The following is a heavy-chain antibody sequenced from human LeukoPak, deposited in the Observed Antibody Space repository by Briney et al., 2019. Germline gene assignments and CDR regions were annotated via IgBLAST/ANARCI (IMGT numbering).Heavy chain of an antibody. CDR1: GYTFTNYG. J-gene: IGHJ4*02. Sequence: ASVKVSCKASGYTFTNYGISWVRQAPGQALEWMGWISTYNGNTNYAQSLQGRVTMTTDTSTGTVYMELRSLRSEDTAVYYCARGDLLAVVPYWWGQGTLVTVSS. D-gene: IGHD2-15*01. CDR3: ARGDLLAVVPYW. V-gene: IGHV1-18*01. CDR2: ISTYNGNT.